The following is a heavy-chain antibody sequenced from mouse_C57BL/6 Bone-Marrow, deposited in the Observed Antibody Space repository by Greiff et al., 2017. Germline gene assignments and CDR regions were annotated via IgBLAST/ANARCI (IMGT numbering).Heavy chain of an antibody. J-gene: IGHJ1*03. D-gene: IGHD1-1*01. CDR3: ARGSSYWYFDV. V-gene: IGHV2-6*01. CDR2: IWGVGST. CDR1: GFSFTSYG. Sequence: VKLMESGPGLVAPSQSLSITCTVSGFSFTSYGVDWVSQSPGQGLEWLGVIWGVGSTNYNSALKSRLSISKDNSKSQGVLKMNSLQTDDTAMYYCARGSSYWYFDVWGTGTTVTVSS.